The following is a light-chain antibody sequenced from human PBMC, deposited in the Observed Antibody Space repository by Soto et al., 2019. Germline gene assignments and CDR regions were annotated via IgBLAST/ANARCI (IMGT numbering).Light chain of an antibody. J-gene: IGKJ1*01. V-gene: IGKV3-20*01. CDR3: QEYGSSRWT. CDR2: GAS. CDR1: QSVSSSY. Sequence: EIVLTQSPGTLSLSPGERATLSCRASQSVSSSYLAWYQQKPGQAPRLLIYGASSRATGIPDRFSGSGSATDFTLTISRLETEDFAVYYCQEYGSSRWTCGQGTKVEIK.